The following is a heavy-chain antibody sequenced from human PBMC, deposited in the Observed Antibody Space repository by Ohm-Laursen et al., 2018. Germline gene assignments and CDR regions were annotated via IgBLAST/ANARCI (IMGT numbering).Heavy chain of an antibody. Sequence: SLRLSCTASGFTFDDYAMHWVRHAPGKGLEWVSGISWNSGSIGYADSVKGRFTISRDNAKNSLYLQMNSLRAEDTALYYCAKAQRLGLLWFGDGGYFDYWGQGTLVTVSS. V-gene: IGHV3-9*01. D-gene: IGHD3-10*01. CDR1: GFTFDDYA. J-gene: IGHJ4*02. CDR3: AKAQRLGLLWFGDGGYFDY. CDR2: ISWNSGSI.